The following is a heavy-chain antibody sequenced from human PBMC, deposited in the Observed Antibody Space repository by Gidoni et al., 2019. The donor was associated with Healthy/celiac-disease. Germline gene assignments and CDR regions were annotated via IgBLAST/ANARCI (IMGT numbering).Heavy chain of an antibody. CDR3: AREGYTNWFDP. V-gene: IGHV4-34*01. CDR2: INHSGST. D-gene: IGHD1-1*01. Sequence: QVQLHQWGAELLTPSETLSLTCAVYGGSFSGYYWIWIRQPPGKGLEWIGDINHSGSTNYNPSLKSRVTISVVTSKNQFSLKLSSVTAADTAVYYCAREGYTNWFDPWGQGTLVTVSS. J-gene: IGHJ5*02. CDR1: GGSFSGYY.